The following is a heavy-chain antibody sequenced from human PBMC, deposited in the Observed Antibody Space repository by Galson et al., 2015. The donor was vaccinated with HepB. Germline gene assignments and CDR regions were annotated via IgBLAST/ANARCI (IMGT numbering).Heavy chain of an antibody. D-gene: IGHD3-3*01. CDR3: ARERVVIPPTGMDV. CDR2: IRSCDSTR. J-gene: IGHJ6*02. V-gene: IGHV3-11*01. CDR1: GFRFSDYN. Sequence: SLRLSCAASGFRFSDYNMNWIRQAPGKGLEWVSYIRSCDSTRYYADSVKGRFTISRDNAKNSLYLQMNSLRAEDTAVYYCARERVVIPPTGMDVWGQGTTVTVSS.